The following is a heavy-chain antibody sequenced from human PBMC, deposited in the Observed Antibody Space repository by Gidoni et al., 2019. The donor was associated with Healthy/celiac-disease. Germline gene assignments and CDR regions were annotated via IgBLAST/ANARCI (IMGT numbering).Heavy chain of an antibody. J-gene: IGHJ3*02. D-gene: IGHD3-22*01. CDR3: AGTYYYDSSGYFDAFDI. Sequence: EVQLVQSGAEVKKPGESLKISCKGSGYSCTTYWIRWVRQMLGKGLEWMGIIYPGDSDTRYSTSFQGQVTISADKSISTAYLQWSSLKASDTAMYYCAGTYYYDSSGYFDAFDIWGQGTMVTVSS. CDR2: IYPGDSDT. V-gene: IGHV5-51*01. CDR1: GYSCTTYW.